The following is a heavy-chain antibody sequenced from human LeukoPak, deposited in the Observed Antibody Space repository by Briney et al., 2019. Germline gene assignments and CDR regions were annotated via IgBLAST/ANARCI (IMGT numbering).Heavy chain of an antibody. D-gene: IGHD3-10*01. J-gene: IGHJ4*02. V-gene: IGHV1-2*02. CDR2: INPNSGGT. CDR1: GYTFTGYY. CDR3: ARYSRVRGTFDY. Sequence: ASVKVSCKASGYTFTGYYMHWVRQAPGQGLEWMGWINPNSGGTNYAQKFQGRVTMTRDTSISTAYMELSSLRSEDTAVYYCARYSRVRGTFDYWGQGTLVTVSS.